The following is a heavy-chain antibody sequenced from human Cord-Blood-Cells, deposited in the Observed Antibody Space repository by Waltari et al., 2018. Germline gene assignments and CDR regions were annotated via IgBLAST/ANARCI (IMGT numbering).Heavy chain of an antibody. CDR1: GGPFRTYA. V-gene: IGHV1-69*01. J-gene: IGHJ3*02. CDR3: ARGSIDVSGYDAFDI. Sequence: QVQLVQSGAEVKKPGSSVKLSCKAFGGPFRTYAISWVRRAPGQGLGWMGGIIPIFGTANDEQKFQGRVTITADESTSTAYMELSSLRSEDTAVYYCARGSIDVSGYDAFDIWGQGTMVTVSS. CDR2: IIPIFGTA. D-gene: IGHD5-12*01.